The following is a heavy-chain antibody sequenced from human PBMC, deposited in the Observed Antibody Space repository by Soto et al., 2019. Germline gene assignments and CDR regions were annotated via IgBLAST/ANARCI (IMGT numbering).Heavy chain of an antibody. Sequence: ASVKVSCKASGYSFTGSYIHWVRQAPGQGLEWMGWINPNTGGTNYGQKFQGRVTMTSDTSIGTAYMELGRLTSDDTAVYYCARAGIAAPRSGEYAMDVWGQGTTVTVSS. V-gene: IGHV1-2*02. D-gene: IGHD6-13*01. CDR1: GYSFTGSY. CDR2: INPNTGGT. CDR3: ARAGIAAPRSGEYAMDV. J-gene: IGHJ6*02.